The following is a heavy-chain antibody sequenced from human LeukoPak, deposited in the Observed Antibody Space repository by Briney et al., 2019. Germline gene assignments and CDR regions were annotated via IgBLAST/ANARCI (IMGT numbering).Heavy chain of an antibody. CDR2: INHSGST. J-gene: IGHJ6*03. D-gene: IGHD2-8*01. V-gene: IGHV4-34*01. CDR1: GGSFSGHY. CDR3: ARVNRCTNGVCYTWLDYYYYYMDV. Sequence: SETLSLTCAVYGGSFSGHYWSWIRQPPGKGLEWIGEINHSGSTNYNPSLKSRVTISVDTSKNQFSLKLSSVTAADTAVYYCARVNRCTNGVCYTWLDYYYYYMDVWGKGTTVTVSS.